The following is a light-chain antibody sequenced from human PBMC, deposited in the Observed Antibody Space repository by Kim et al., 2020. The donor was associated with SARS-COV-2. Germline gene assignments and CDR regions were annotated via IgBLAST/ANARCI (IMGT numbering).Light chain of an antibody. J-gene: IGKJ2*01. CDR2: AAS. Sequence: DIQMTQSPSSLSASVGDRVTITCRASQSISSYLNWYQQKPGKAPKLLIYAASSLQSGVPSRFSGSGSGTDFTLTISRLQPEDFATYYCQQSYSTRYTFGQGTKLEI. V-gene: IGKV1-39*01. CDR3: QQSYSTRYT. CDR1: QSISSY.